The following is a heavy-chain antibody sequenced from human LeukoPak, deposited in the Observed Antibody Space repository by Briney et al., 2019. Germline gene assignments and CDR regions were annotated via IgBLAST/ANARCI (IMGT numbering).Heavy chain of an antibody. CDR2: ISAYNGNR. Sequence: ASVKVSCKASGYTFTSYGIIWVRQAPGQGLEWMGWISAYNGNRNYAQKLQGRVTMTTDTSTSTAYMELRSLRSDDTAVYYCARGGPGWDSSSWYNYWGQGTLVTVSS. J-gene: IGHJ4*02. CDR1: GYTFTSYG. V-gene: IGHV1-18*01. CDR3: ARGGPGWDSSSWYNY. D-gene: IGHD6-13*01.